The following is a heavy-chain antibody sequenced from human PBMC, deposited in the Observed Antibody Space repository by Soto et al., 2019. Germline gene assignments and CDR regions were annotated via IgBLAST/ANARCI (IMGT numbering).Heavy chain of an antibody. CDR2: IKQDGSEK. D-gene: IGHD3-16*01. Sequence: PGGSLRLSCAASGFTFSDAWMDWVRQARGKGPEWVANIKQDGSEKNYVDSVKGRFIISRDNAKNSLYLQMNSLRAEDTAVYYCASLGRHGWGQGTTVTVYS. V-gene: IGHV3-7*01. CDR1: GFTFSDAW. CDR3: ASLGRHG. J-gene: IGHJ6*02.